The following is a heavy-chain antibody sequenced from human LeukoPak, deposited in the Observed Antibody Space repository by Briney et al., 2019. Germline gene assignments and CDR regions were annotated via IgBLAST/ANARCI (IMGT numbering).Heavy chain of an antibody. V-gene: IGHV3-33*01. CDR2: IWSDGSKK. J-gene: IGHJ4*02. CDR3: GRGVYSPRDY. CDR1: GFTFSNSG. Sequence: AGSLRLSCAASGFTFSNSGMHWVRQAPGKGLEWVALIWSDGSKKYYADSVEGRFTISRDNSKNTLYLQMNSLRAEDTAVYYCGRGVYSPRDYWGQGTLVTVSS. D-gene: IGHD5-18*01.